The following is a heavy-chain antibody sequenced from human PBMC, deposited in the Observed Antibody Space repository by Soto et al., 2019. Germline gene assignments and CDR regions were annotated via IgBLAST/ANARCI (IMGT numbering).Heavy chain of an antibody. Sequence: PGGSLRVSCAASGFTFSSYAMSWVRQAPGKGLEWVSAISGSGGSTYYADSVKGRFTISRDNSKNTLYLQMNSLRAEDTAVYYCAKWMDPRSAAKYYFDYWGQGTLVTVSS. D-gene: IGHD2-2*03. CDR1: GFTFSSYA. J-gene: IGHJ4*02. CDR3: AKWMDPRSAAKYYFDY. V-gene: IGHV3-23*01. CDR2: ISGSGGST.